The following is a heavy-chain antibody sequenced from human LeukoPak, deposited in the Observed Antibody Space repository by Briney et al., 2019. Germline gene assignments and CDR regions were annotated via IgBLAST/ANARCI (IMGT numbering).Heavy chain of an antibody. V-gene: IGHV4-34*01. CDR1: GGSFSGYY. Sequence: KSSETLSRTCAVYGGSFSGYYWSWIRQPPGKGLEWIGEINHSGSTNYNPSLKSRVTISVDTSKNQFSLKLSSVTAADTAVYYCARSRFLNYYDSSGYYYANYYFDYWGQGTLVTVSS. CDR2: INHSGST. CDR3: ARSRFLNYYDSSGYYYANYYFDY. D-gene: IGHD3-22*01. J-gene: IGHJ4*02.